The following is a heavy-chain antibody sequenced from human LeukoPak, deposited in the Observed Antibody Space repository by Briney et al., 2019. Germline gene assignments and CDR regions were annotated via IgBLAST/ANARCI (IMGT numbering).Heavy chain of an antibody. Sequence: SGGSLSLSCAASGFTFRSYGIHWVRQTPGKGLEWVTMIWHDGSNKYYADSVKGRFTISRDNSENTVYLQMHSLRAEDTAVYDCARDQGSGLFRRVFIGGYVDYWGQGTLVTVSS. CDR1: GFTFRSYG. J-gene: IGHJ4*02. CDR2: IWHDGSNK. D-gene: IGHD3-10*01. V-gene: IGHV3-33*01. CDR3: ARDQGSGLFRRVFIGGYVDY.